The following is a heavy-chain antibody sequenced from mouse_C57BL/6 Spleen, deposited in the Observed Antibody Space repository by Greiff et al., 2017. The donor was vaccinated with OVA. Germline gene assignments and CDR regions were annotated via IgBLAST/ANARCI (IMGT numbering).Heavy chain of an antibody. Sequence: VQLQQSGAELVRPGASVTLSCKASGYTFTDYEMHWVKQTPVHGLEWIGAIDPETGGTAYNQKFKGKAILTADKSSSTAYMELRSLTSEDSAVYYCTREGGPTVVATGAMDDWGQGTSVTVSS. CDR2: IDPETGGT. CDR3: TREGGPTVVATGAMDD. V-gene: IGHV1-15*01. CDR1: GYTFTDYE. D-gene: IGHD1-1*01. J-gene: IGHJ4*01.